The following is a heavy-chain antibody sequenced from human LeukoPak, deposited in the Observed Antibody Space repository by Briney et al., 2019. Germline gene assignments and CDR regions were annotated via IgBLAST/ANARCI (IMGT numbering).Heavy chain of an antibody. Sequence: SETLSLTCTVSGYSISSGYYWGWIRQPPGKGLEWIGSIYHSGSTYYNPSLKSRVTISVDTSKNQFSLKLSSVTAADTAVYYCARCGPYGSGPIGYFDYWGQGTLVTVSS. CDR3: ARCGPYGSGPIGYFDY. CDR2: IYHSGST. J-gene: IGHJ4*02. V-gene: IGHV4-38-2*02. CDR1: GYSISSGYY. D-gene: IGHD3-10*01.